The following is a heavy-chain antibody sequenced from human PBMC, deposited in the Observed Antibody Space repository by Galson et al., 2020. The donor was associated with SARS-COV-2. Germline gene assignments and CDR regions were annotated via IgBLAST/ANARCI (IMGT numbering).Heavy chain of an antibody. CDR1: GGSISSYY. Sequence: SETLSLTCTVSGGSISSYYWSWIRQPPGKGLEWIGYIYYSGSTNYNPSLKSRVTISVDTSKNQFSLKLSSVTAADTAVYYCAREGGWRDYGGNLMTYYFDYWGQGTLVTVSS. CDR2: IYYSGST. J-gene: IGHJ4*02. V-gene: IGHV4-59*13. D-gene: IGHD4-17*01. CDR3: AREGGWRDYGGNLMTYYFDY.